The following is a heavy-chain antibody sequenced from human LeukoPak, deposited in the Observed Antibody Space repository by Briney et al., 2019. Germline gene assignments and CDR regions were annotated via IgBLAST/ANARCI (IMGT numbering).Heavy chain of an antibody. D-gene: IGHD1-26*01. V-gene: IGHV4-39*02. CDR1: GGSIRTRNHY. J-gene: IGHJ3*02. Sequence: PSETLSLTCSVSGGSIRTRNHYWGWIRQPPGKGLEWIGSIYQSGTTYYSLALQSRLTLFIDTSSNHFSLKLSSVTAADTAVYYCARLVVGAQVRDAFDIWGQGTMVTVSS. CDR2: IYQSGTT. CDR3: ARLVVGAQVRDAFDI.